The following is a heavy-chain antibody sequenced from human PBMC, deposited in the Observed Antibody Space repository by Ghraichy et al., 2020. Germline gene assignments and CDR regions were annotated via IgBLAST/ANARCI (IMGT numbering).Heavy chain of an antibody. J-gene: IGHJ6*02. V-gene: IGHV4-59*08. CDR2: FFYNGHR. CDR3: ARHRPHAVWSGYPGDGYSVFDV. D-gene: IGHD3-3*01. CDR1: GASASSYY. Sequence: SETLSLTCTVSGASASSYYWSWIRQSPEKGLEWIGYFFYNGHRNYNPSLKSRVTISLGTSKNQFSLRLSSVTAADTAVYYCARHRPHAVWSGYPGDGYSVFDVWRHGTKVTVFS.